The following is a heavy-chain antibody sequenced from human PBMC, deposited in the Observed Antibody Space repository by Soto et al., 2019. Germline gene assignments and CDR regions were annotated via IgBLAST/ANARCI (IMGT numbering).Heavy chain of an antibody. V-gene: IGHV1-18*01. J-gene: IGHJ6*02. CDR3: AMVDVYVTPSPQDV. CDR1: GYTFTSYG. D-gene: IGHD3-16*01. Sequence: GASVKVSCKVSGYTFTSYGISWVRQAPGQGLEWMGWINAYNGNTNYAQNLQGRVTLTTDTSTSTAYMELRSLRSNDTAVYYCAMVDVYVTPSPQDVWGQGTTVTVSS. CDR2: INAYNGNT.